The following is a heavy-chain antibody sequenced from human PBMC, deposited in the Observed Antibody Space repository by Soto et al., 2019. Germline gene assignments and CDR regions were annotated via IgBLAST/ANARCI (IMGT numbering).Heavy chain of an antibody. Sequence: QVQLGQSGAEVKKPGASVRLSCKASGYTFTSYYIHWMRQAPGQGLEWMGIINPSSGSASYAQKCRGRLTMPRDTPTNRDVMGLNSPTSGDTAIYYCARDAFGGGCSWGQGTLVTVSS. CDR2: INPSSGSA. CDR3: ARDAFGGGCS. CDR1: GYTFTSYY. V-gene: IGHV1-46*01. D-gene: IGHD2-15*01. J-gene: IGHJ5*02.